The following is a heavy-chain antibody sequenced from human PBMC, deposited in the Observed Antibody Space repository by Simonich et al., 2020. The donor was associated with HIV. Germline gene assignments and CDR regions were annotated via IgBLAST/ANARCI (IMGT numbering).Heavy chain of an antibody. J-gene: IGHJ6*02. CDR1: GFTFSRYG. Sequence: QVQLVESGGGVVQPGRSLRLSCAASGFTFSRYGMHWVRQAPGKGLGWVAVIWYEGSNKYYADSVKGRFTIARDNSKNTLYLQMNSLRAEDTAVYYCASGSSKEEYYYGMDVWGQGTTVTVSS. V-gene: IGHV3-33*01. D-gene: IGHD1-26*01. CDR2: IWYEGSNK. CDR3: ASGSSKEEYYYGMDV.